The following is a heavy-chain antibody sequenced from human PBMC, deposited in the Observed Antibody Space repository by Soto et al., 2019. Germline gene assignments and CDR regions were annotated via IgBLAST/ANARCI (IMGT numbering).Heavy chain of an antibody. Sequence: QVQLQESGPGLVKPSQTLSLTCTVSGGSISSGGYSWSWIRQHPGKGLEWIGYIYYSGSTYYNPSLKSRVTISVATSKNQCSLKLSAVTAADPAVYYCARARKRWVGELLSTNCFEHWGQGTLVTVSS. V-gene: IGHV4-31*03. CDR1: GGSISSGGYS. CDR3: ARARKRWVGELLSTNCFEH. CDR2: IYYSGST. J-gene: IGHJ5*02. D-gene: IGHD3-10*01.